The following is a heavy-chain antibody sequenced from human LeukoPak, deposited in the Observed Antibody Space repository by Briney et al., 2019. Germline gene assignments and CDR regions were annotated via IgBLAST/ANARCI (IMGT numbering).Heavy chain of an antibody. Sequence: ASVKVSCKASGYTFTSYGISWVRQATGQGLEWMGWMNPNSGNTGYAQKFQGRVTMTRNTSISTAYMELRSLRSEDTAVYYCARAGGYCGRISCPYYFDYWGQGSLVAVSS. J-gene: IGHJ4*02. CDR1: GYTFTSYG. D-gene: IGHD2-15*01. V-gene: IGHV1-8*02. CDR3: ARAGGYCGRISCPYYFDY. CDR2: MNPNSGNT.